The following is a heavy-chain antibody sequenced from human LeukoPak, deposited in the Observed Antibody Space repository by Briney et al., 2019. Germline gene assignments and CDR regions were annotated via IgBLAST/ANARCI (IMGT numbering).Heavy chain of an antibody. CDR3: ARQGRANWFDP. CDR1: GFTFSSYG. CDR2: IWYDGRNK. J-gene: IGHJ5*02. D-gene: IGHD1-26*01. Sequence: PGRSLRHSCAASGFTFSSYGMHWVRQAPGKGLEWVAVIWYDGRNKYYADSVKGRFTISRDNSKNTLYLQMNSLRAEDTAVYYCARQGRANWFDPWGQGTLVTVSS. V-gene: IGHV3-33*01.